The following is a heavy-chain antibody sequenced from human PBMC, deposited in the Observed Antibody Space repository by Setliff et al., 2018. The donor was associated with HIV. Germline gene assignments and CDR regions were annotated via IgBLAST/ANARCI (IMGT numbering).Heavy chain of an antibody. J-gene: IGHJ5*02. V-gene: IGHV1-2*02. CDR1: GYTFTGYY. Sequence: ASVKVSCKASGYTFTGYYMHWVRQAPGQGLEWMGWINPNSGGTNYAQKFQGRVTMTRDTSISTAYMELSSLRSDDTAVYYCARGTAPRPASVLEFLEWLFPNWFDPWGQGTLVTVSS. CDR2: INPNSGGT. CDR3: ARGTAPRPASVLEFLEWLFPNWFDP. D-gene: IGHD3-3*02.